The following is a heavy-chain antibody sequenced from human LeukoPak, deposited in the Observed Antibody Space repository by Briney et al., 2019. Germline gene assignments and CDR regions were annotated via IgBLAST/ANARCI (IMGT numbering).Heavy chain of an antibody. CDR1: GYTSTGYY. D-gene: IGHD2-21*01. J-gene: IGHJ4*02. V-gene: IGHV1-2*02. CDR2: FNPNSCGT. Sequence: ASVTVSCKASGYTSTGYYMHWVRQAPGHVLEWMGWFNPNSCGTNNAQKMQERRVMTSATAISTAYMELRSLRSDDTTVYYYSRVLLLLPYHPGCFGYWGQGTVVTVSS. CDR3: SRVLLLLPYHPGCFGY.